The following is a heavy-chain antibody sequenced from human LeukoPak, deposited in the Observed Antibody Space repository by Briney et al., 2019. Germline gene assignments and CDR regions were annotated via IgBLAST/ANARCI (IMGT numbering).Heavy chain of an antibody. CDR2: LYHSGST. Sequence: SETLSLTCTVSGDSINGCYWTWIRQPPGKGLEWIGYLYHSGSTKYNPSLKSRVTISGDTSKNQFSLRLSSVTAADTAVYYCARSRRRWLEGAFDIWGQGTLVTVPS. D-gene: IGHD5-24*01. CDR3: ARSRRRWLEGAFDI. J-gene: IGHJ3*02. V-gene: IGHV4-59*01. CDR1: GDSINGCY.